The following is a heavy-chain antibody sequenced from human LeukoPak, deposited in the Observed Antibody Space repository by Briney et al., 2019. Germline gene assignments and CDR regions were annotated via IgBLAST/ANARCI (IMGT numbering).Heavy chain of an antibody. CDR3: ARVRYYDSSGYYYGIHY. Sequence: ASVKVSCKASGYTFTGYYMHWVRQAPGQGLEWMGWINPNSGGTNYAQKFQGRVTMTRDTSISTAYMELSRLRSDDTAVYYCARVRYYDSSGYYYGIHYWGQGTLVTVSS. CDR2: INPNSGGT. CDR1: GYTFTGYY. V-gene: IGHV1-2*02. D-gene: IGHD3-22*01. J-gene: IGHJ4*02.